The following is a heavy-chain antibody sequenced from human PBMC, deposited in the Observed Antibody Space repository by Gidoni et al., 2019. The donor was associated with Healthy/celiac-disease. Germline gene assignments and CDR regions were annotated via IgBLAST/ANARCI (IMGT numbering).Heavy chain of an antibody. CDR2: IRSSGSTI. CDR1: RFPFRSYA. Sequence: EVQLVASGGGLVQPGGSLRLSCSASRFPFRSYALNWVRQAPGKGVEWVSYIRSSGSTIYYADSVKGRFTISRDNAKNSLYLQMNSLRAEDTAVYYCARQDPYYYYYGMDVWGQGTTVTVSS. V-gene: IGHV3-48*03. CDR3: ARQDPYYYYYGMDV. J-gene: IGHJ6*02.